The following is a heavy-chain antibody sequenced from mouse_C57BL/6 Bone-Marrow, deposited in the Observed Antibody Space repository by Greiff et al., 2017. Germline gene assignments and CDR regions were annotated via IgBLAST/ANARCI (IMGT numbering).Heavy chain of an antibody. D-gene: IGHD1-1*01. CDR2: INPKYGTT. CDR1: GYSFTDYN. Sequence: VQLQQSGPELVKPGASVKISCKASGYSFTDYNMNWVKQSNGKSLEWIGVINPKYGTTSYNQKFKGKATLTVDKSSSTAYMQLNSLTSEDSAVYYCAIDTTVVAVGFAYGGRGTLVTVSA. CDR3: AIDTTVVAVGFAY. V-gene: IGHV1-39*01. J-gene: IGHJ3*01.